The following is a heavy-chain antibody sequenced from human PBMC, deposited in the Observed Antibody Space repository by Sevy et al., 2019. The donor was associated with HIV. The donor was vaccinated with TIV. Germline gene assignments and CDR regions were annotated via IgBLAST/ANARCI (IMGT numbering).Heavy chain of an antibody. V-gene: IGHV3-30-3*01. J-gene: IGHJ5*02. CDR3: ARDQHDYAGNVRTGWFYP. CDR1: GFTFSSYT. D-gene: IGHD4-17*01. Sequence: GGSLRLSCAASGFTFSSYTMHWVRQAPGKGLEWVADIIYDGSMKYYADSVKGRFTISRDNSKNTLYLQMNSLSAEDTAVYYCARDQHDYAGNVRTGWFYPWGRGILVTVSS. CDR2: IIYDGSMK.